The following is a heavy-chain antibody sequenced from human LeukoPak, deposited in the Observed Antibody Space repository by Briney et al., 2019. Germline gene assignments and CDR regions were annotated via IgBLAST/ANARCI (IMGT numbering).Heavy chain of an antibody. D-gene: IGHD5-18*01. CDR3: AREDIAMVSPFGY. V-gene: IGHV4-61*01. Sequence: SETLSLTCTVSGGSISSSSYYWGWIRQPPGKGLEWIGYIYYSGSTNYNPSLKSRVTISVDTSKNQFSLKVSSVTAADTAMYYCAREDIAMVSPFGYWGQGTLVTVSS. J-gene: IGHJ4*02. CDR1: GGSISSSSYY. CDR2: IYYSGST.